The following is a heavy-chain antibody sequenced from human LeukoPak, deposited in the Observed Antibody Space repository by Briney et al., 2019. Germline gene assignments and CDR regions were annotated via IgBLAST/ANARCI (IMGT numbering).Heavy chain of an antibody. V-gene: IGHV1-2*02. Sequence: ASVKVSCKASGYTFIAYYIHWVRQPPGQGLEWMGWINPKSGGTNYAQKFQGRVTMTRDTSITTAYMELSRLRLDDTAIYYCARGGAYGSESYFFDYWGQGTLVTVSS. CDR1: GYTFIAYY. D-gene: IGHD3-10*01. CDR2: INPKSGGT. CDR3: ARGGAYGSESYFFDY. J-gene: IGHJ4*02.